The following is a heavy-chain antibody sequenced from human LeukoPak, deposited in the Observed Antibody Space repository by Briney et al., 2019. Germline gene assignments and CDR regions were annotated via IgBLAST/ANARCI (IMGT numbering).Heavy chain of an antibody. V-gene: IGHV3-30-3*01. Sequence: PGGYLRFSCAASGFTFSSYPMHWVRQAPGKGLEWVAVISYDGSNKYYADSVKGRFTISRDNSKNTLYLQMNSLRAEDTAVYYCVSSLMARGYWGQGTLVIVSS. CDR2: ISYDGSNK. CDR1: GFTFSSYP. D-gene: IGHD6-13*01. J-gene: IGHJ4*02. CDR3: VSSLMARGY.